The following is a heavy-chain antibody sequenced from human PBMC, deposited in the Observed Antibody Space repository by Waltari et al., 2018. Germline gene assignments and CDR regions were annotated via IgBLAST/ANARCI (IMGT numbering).Heavy chain of an antibody. CDR3: ARDYYYDSSGYYGLDP. D-gene: IGHD3-22*01. V-gene: IGHV3-20*04. CDR2: IHWNGDSA. J-gene: IGHJ5*02. Sequence: EVQVVQSGGGVVRPGGARRHSCTPPGITSNNPVRCWVRHGPGKGMEWVWGIHWNGDSASYADSVKGRFTISRDNAENSLHLQMNSLTAEDTALYFCARDYYYDSSGYYGLDPWGQGTLVTVS. CDR1: GITSNNPV.